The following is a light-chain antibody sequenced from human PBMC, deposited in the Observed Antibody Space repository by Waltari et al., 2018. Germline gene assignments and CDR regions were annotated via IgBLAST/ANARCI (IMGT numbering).Light chain of an antibody. CDR2: GAS. Sequence: ELVMTQSPPTLSVSPGETASLSCTDSQSVMSNLAWYQQQPGQDPRLLMYGASTRATGIPARFSGSGSGTDFTLTISSLQSEDFAVYYCQQYNNWPPVFTFGPGTKVDIK. J-gene: IGKJ3*01. CDR1: QSVMSN. V-gene: IGKV3-15*01. CDR3: QQYNNWPPVFT.